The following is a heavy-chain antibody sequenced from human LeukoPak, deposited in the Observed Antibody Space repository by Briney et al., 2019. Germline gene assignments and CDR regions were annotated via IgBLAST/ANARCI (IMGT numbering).Heavy chain of an antibody. D-gene: IGHD4-17*01. CDR1: GFTFSSYA. CDR2: IGGSGVRT. CDR3: TIATTDIDY. Sequence: PGGSLRLSCAAYGFTFSSYAMSWVRQAPGKGLEWVSVIGGSGVRTHYADSVKGRFTISRDNSKNTLYLQMKSLRAEDTAVYYCTIATTDIDYWGQGTLVTVSS. J-gene: IGHJ4*02. V-gene: IGHV3-23*01.